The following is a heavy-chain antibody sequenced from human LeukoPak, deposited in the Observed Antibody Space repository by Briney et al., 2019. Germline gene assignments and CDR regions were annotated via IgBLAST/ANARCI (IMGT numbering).Heavy chain of an antibody. Sequence: PGGSLRLSCAASGFTVSSNYMSWVRQAPGKGLEWVLIIYSGGSTYYADSEKGRFTISRDNAKNSVYLQMNSLRAEDTAVYYCARREYCSGGSCKGFDPWGQGTLVTVSS. CDR2: IYSGGST. CDR3: ARREYCSGGSCKGFDP. D-gene: IGHD2-15*01. J-gene: IGHJ5*02. V-gene: IGHV3-66*01. CDR1: GFTVSSNY.